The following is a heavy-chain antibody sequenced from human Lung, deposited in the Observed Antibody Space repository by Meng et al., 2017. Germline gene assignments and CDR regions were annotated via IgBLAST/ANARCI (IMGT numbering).Heavy chain of an antibody. J-gene: IGHJ5*02. CDR3: ARHGTFGAPGTANWFDP. D-gene: IGHD6-13*01. CDR2: ISSSSNYI. V-gene: IGHV3-21*01. Sequence: GQVVEDGGGLVKPGVSLRLSCAASGFTFSSYTMNWVRQAPGKGLEWVSSISSSSNYIYYADSVKGRFTISRDDAKNSLYLQMNSLRAEDTAVYYCARHGTFGAPGTANWFDPWGQGTLVTVSS. CDR1: GFTFSSYT.